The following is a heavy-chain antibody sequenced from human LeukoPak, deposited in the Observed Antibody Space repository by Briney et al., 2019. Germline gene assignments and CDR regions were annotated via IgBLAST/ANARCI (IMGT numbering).Heavy chain of an antibody. Sequence: PGGSLRLSCAASGFTVSSNYMSWVRQAPGKGLEWVSVIYSGGSTYYADSVKGRFTISRDNSKNTLYLQMNSLRAEDTAVYYCARVRMGNYNYYDMDVWGKGTTVTVSS. J-gene: IGHJ6*03. CDR3: ARVRMGNYNYYDMDV. V-gene: IGHV3-66*02. CDR2: IYSGGST. D-gene: IGHD1-14*01. CDR1: GFTVSSNY.